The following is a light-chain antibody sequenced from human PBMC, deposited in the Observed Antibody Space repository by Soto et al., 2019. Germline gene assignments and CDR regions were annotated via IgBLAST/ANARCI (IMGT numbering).Light chain of an antibody. Sequence: EIVLTQSPGTLSLSPGERATLSCRASQSVSNNYLAWYQQKPGQAPRLLIYGASNRATGIPDRFSGSGSGTDFTLTISRLGAEDFAVYYCQQYGSSGTFGQGTKVDIK. CDR3: QQYGSSGT. CDR1: QSVSNNY. J-gene: IGKJ1*01. V-gene: IGKV3-20*01. CDR2: GAS.